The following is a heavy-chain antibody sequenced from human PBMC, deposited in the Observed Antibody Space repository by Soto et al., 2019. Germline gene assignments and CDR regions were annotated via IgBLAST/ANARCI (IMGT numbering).Heavy chain of an antibody. CDR1: GFPFSNYA. J-gene: IGHJ4*01. V-gene: IGHV3-23*01. D-gene: IGHD2-2*01. Sequence: HPGGSLRLSCAASGFPFSNYAMSWVRQAPGKGLEWVSSISGGGDGTYYADSVKGRLTISRDNSKNTVLLQINSLRAEDTAVYYCAKDSEPECSSTSCVHYFDSWGQGTLVTVS. CDR2: ISGGGDGT. CDR3: AKDSEPECSSTSCVHYFDS.